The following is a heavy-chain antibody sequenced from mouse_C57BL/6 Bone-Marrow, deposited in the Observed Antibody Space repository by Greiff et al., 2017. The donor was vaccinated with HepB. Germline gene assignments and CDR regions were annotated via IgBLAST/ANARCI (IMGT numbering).Heavy chain of an antibody. J-gene: IGHJ1*03. Sequence: QVQLQQPGAELVMPGASVKLSCKASGYTFTSYWMHWVKQRPGQGLEWIGEIDPSDSYTNYNQKFKGKSTLTVDKSSSTAYMQLSSLTSEDSVVYYCARLDYDYDEDWYFDVWGTGTTVTVSS. CDR1: GYTFTSYW. V-gene: IGHV1-69*01. CDR3: ARLDYDYDEDWYFDV. D-gene: IGHD2-4*01. CDR2: IDPSDSYT.